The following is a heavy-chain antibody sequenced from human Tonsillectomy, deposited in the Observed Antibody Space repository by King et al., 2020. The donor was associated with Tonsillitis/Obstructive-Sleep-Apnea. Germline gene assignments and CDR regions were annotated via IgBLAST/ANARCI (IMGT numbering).Heavy chain of an antibody. CDR1: GFTFSDYY. J-gene: IGHJ3*02. CDR3: SRKQNTYYYDSSGYFFGEVAFDI. V-gene: IGHV3-11*05. CDR2: ISSSSSYT. D-gene: IGHD3-22*01. Sequence: VQLVQSGGGLVKPGGSLRLSCAASGFTFSDYYMSWIRQAPGKGLEWVSYISSSSSYTNYADSVKGRFTISRDNAKNSLYLQMNSLRAEDTAVYYCSRKQNTYYYDSSGYFFGEVAFDIWGQRTIATVSS.